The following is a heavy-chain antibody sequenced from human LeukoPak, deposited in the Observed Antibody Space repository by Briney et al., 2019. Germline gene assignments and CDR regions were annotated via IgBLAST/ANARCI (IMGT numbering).Heavy chain of an antibody. CDR1: GDSISSSSYY. J-gene: IGHJ5*02. D-gene: IGHD3-22*01. Sequence: PSETLSLTCTVSGDSISSSSYYWAWIRQPPGKGLEWIGSIYYSGSTYYNPSLKSRVTISVDTSKNQFSLKLSSVTAADTAVYYYARSYYDSSGYQNNWFDPWGQGTLVTVSS. V-gene: IGHV4-39*01. CDR3: ARSYYDSSGYQNNWFDP. CDR2: IYYSGST.